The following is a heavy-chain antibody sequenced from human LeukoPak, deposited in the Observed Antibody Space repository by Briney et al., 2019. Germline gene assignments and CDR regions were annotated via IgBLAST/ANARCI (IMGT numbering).Heavy chain of an antibody. CDR1: RFPFSSYW. CDR2: INDDGSDT. D-gene: IGHD2-15*01. CDR3: VRGGPSTWS. Sequence: GSLRLSCAASRFPFSSYWMHWVRQAPGKGPVWVSRINDDGSDTTYADSVKGRFTISRDDAKNMLFLQMNSLRAEDTAVYYCVRGGPSTWSWGQGTLVTVSS. V-gene: IGHV3-74*01. J-gene: IGHJ5*02.